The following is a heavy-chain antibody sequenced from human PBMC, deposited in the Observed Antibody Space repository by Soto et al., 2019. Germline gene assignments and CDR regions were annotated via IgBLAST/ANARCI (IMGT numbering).Heavy chain of an antibody. J-gene: IGHJ4*02. V-gene: IGHV3-15*07. D-gene: IGHD6-13*01. CDR1: GFTFSDAW. CDR2: IKTNTRGGAT. CDR3: TTKGSGSWTKFEY. Sequence: PWGSLRLSCAASGFTFSDAWMNWVRQAPGKGLEWVGRIKTNTRGGATEYAAPVKGRFTISRDDSKNTLYLQMNSLKTEDTAVYYCTTKGSGSWTKFEYWGRGTQVTVSS.